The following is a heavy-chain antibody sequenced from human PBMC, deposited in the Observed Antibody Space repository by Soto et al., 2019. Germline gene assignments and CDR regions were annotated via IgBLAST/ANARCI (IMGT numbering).Heavy chain of an antibody. V-gene: IGHV3-15*07. CDR2: IKSKTDGGTT. Sequence: SLRLSCAASGFTFSNAWMNWVRQAPGKGLEWVGRIKSKTDGGTTDYAAPVKGRFTISRDDSKNTLYLQMNSLKTEDTAVYYCTTDLLLDTAMVSFYYWGQGTLVTVSS. D-gene: IGHD5-18*01. CDR3: TTDLLLDTAMVSFYY. CDR1: GFTFSNAW. J-gene: IGHJ4*02.